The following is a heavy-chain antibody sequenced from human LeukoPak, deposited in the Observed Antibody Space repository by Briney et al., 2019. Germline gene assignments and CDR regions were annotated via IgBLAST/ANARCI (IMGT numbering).Heavy chain of an antibody. CDR3: ARHNNWAFDY. V-gene: IGHV5-51*01. J-gene: IGHJ4*02. Sequence: GESLKISCKASGYSFTNYWIGWVRQTSGKGLEWMAIIHPNDASTIYSPSFQGQVTISADRSITTAYLQWNTLQASDTAIYYCARHNNWAFDYWDRGTLLTVSS. CDR2: IHPNDAST. D-gene: IGHD1-20*01. CDR1: GYSFTNYW.